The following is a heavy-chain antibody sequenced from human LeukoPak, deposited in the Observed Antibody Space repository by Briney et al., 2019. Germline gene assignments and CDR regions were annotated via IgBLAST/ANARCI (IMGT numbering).Heavy chain of an antibody. J-gene: IGHJ4*02. Sequence: SETLSLTCTVSGGSISSYYWSWIRQPPGKGLEWIGYIYYSGSTNYNPSLKSRVTISVDTSKNQFSLKLSSVTAADTAVYYCARFPSIAAAGGYYFDYWGQGTPVIVSA. CDR3: ARFPSIAAAGGYYFDY. CDR2: IYYSGST. CDR1: GGSISSYY. V-gene: IGHV4-59*08. D-gene: IGHD6-13*01.